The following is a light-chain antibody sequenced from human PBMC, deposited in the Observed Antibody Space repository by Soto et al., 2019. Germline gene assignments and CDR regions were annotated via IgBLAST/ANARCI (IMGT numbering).Light chain of an antibody. CDR2: DVS. CDR3: SSYTSSRGLGV. Sequence: QSALTQPASVSGSPGQSITISCTGTSSDVGGYNYVSWYQQHPGKAPKLMIYDVSNRPSGVSNRFSGSKSGNTASLTISGLQAEDEADYYCSSYTSSRGLGVFGGGTQLTVL. V-gene: IGLV2-14*01. J-gene: IGLJ3*02. CDR1: SSDVGGYNY.